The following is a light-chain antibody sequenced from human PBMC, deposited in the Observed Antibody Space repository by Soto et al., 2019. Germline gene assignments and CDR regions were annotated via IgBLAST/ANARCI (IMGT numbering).Light chain of an antibody. J-gene: IGLJ2*01. Sequence: QSVLTQPASVSGSPGQSITISCTGTSSDVGGYNFVSWYQQHPGKAPKLLIYDFNDRPSGVSNRFSGSKSGNTASLIISGLQAEDDADYYCSSYTSSSTVVFGGGTKLTVL. CDR2: DFN. CDR1: SSDVGGYNF. CDR3: SSYTSSSTVV. V-gene: IGLV2-14*01.